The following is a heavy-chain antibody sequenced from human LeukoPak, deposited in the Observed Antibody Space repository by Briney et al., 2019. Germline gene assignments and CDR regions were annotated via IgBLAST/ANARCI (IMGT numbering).Heavy chain of an antibody. CDR1: GYSFTSNY. Sequence: ASVKVSCKASGYSFTSNYIHWVRQAPGQGLEWMGMIYPRDGSTSYAQKFQGRVTVTRDTSTSTVHMELSGLRSEDTAVYYCARDQEGFDYWGQGTLVTVSS. CDR3: ARDQEGFDY. J-gene: IGHJ4*02. V-gene: IGHV1-46*01. CDR2: IYPRDGST.